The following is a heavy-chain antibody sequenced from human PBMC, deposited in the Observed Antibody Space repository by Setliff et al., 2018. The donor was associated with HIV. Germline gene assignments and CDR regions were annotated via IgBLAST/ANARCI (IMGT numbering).Heavy chain of an antibody. CDR1: GYTFTDYY. CDR3: ARDHCSSSGCYEYSYYGMDV. V-gene: IGHV1-2*06. J-gene: IGHJ6*02. CDR2: INPNSGGT. D-gene: IGHD2-2*01. Sequence: ASVKVSCKASGYTFTDYYMHWVRQAPGQELGWMGRINPNSGGTTYAPKFQGRVTMTRDTSISTAYMEVSRLRSDDTAVYYCARDHCSSSGCYEYSYYGMDVWGQGTTVTVSS.